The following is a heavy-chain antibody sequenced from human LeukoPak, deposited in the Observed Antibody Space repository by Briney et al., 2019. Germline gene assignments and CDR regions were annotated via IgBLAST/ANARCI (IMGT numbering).Heavy chain of an antibody. CDR1: GFSFSRYG. V-gene: IGHV3-30*02. D-gene: IGHD2-2*02. J-gene: IGHJ6*03. Sequence: GGSLRLSCAASGFSFSRYGMHWVRQAPGKGLEWVAFIRYDGSNKYYADSVKGRFTISRDNSKNTLYLQMNSLRAEDTAVYYCAKDSCSSTSCYTPSYMDVWGKGTTVTVSS. CDR3: AKDSCSSTSCYTPSYMDV. CDR2: IRYDGSNK.